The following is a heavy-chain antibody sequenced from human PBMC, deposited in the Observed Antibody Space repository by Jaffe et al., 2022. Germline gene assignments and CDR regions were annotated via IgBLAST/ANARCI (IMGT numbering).Heavy chain of an antibody. J-gene: IGHJ6*03. D-gene: IGHD3-9*01. CDR2: INSDGSST. CDR3: AGDHGYYDILTMEHYYYMDV. CDR1: GFTFSSYW. Sequence: EVQLVESGGGLVQPGGSLRLSCAASGFTFSSYWMHWVRQAPGKGLVWVSRINSDGSSTSYADSVKGRFTISRDNAKNTLYLQMNSLRAEDTAVYYCAGDHGYYDILTMEHYYYMDVWGKGTTVTVSS. V-gene: IGHV3-74*01.